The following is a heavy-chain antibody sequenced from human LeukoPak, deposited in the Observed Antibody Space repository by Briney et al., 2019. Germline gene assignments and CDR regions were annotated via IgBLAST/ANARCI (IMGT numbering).Heavy chain of an antibody. V-gene: IGHV7-4-1*02. CDR3: ARPLSLKYCSSTSCPPDY. Sequence: ASVKVSCKASGYTFTSYAMNWVRQAPGQGLEWMGWINTNTGNPTYAQGFTGRFVFSLDTSVSTAYLQISSLKASDTAMYYCARPLSLKYCSSTSCPPDYWGQGTLVTVSS. CDR1: GYTFTSYA. CDR2: INTNTGNP. J-gene: IGHJ4*02. D-gene: IGHD2-2*01.